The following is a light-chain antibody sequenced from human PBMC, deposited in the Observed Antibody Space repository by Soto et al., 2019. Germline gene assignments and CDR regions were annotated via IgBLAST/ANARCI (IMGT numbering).Light chain of an antibody. Sequence: QSALTQPASVSGSPGQSITISCTGTTSDVGAYNYVSWYQQYPGKAPKLIIYEVTKRPSGTSDRFSGSQSGNTASLAISGLQADDEAYYYCSSYTRSSTLVFGGGTKVTVL. J-gene: IGLJ3*02. CDR1: TSDVGAYNY. CDR2: EVT. CDR3: SSYTRSSTLV. V-gene: IGLV2-14*03.